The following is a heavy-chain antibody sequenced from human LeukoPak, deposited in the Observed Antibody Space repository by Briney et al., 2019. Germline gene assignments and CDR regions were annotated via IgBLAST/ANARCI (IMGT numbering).Heavy chain of an antibody. CDR3: AKGYDSSGYYLNWFDP. J-gene: IGHJ5*02. D-gene: IGHD3-22*01. CDR2: IYYSGST. V-gene: IGHV4-59*01. Sequence: PSETLSLTCTVSGGSISSYYRSWIRQPPGKGLEWIGYIYYSGSTNYNPSLKSRVTISVDTSKNQFSLKLSSVTAADTAVYYCAKGYDSSGYYLNWFDPWGQGTLVTVSS. CDR1: GGSISSYY.